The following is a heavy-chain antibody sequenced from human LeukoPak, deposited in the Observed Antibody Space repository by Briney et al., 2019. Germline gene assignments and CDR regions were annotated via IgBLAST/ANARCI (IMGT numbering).Heavy chain of an antibody. J-gene: IGHJ4*02. Sequence: PGGTLTLSCAPSRFTFSKYWMLWVRQAPGKGLESVSRINTDGTVTTYADSVKGRFTVSIDNADNTMFLQMNIVRDEDTAVYYCATKQWLAPPPDSWGQGTPVTVSS. V-gene: IGHV3-74*01. CDR2: INTDGTVT. D-gene: IGHD6-19*01. CDR1: RFTFSKYW. CDR3: ATKQWLAPPPDS.